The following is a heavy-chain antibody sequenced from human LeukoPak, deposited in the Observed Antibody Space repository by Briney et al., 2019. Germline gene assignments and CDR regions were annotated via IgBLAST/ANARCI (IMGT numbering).Heavy chain of an antibody. V-gene: IGHV3-53*01. CDR2: IYSSGGK. CDR1: GFTARTNY. Sequence: GGSLRLSCAASGFTARTNYISWVRQAPGKGLEWVSVIYSSGGKHYADSVKGRFRISRDEGTNTVYLQMNSLGVGDTALYYCARGDSSDYFTYFFVQWGQGTPVTV. D-gene: IGHD4-17*01. J-gene: IGHJ4*02. CDR3: ARGDSSDYFTYFFVQ.